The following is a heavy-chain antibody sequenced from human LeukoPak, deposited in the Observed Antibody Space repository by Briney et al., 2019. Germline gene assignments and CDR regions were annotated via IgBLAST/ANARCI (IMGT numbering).Heavy chain of an antibody. CDR2: ISYDGNIK. J-gene: IGHJ4*02. CDR1: GFSFTSYN. V-gene: IGHV3-30*03. CDR3: GRDFVNDAKARFDC. Sequence: GGSLRLSCAASGFSFTSYNFHWVRQAPGKGLQWLGFISYDGNIKYEDSVKGRFTISRDNSKNTLYLQMNRLRAEDTAIYYCGRDFVNDAKARFDCWGQGTLVTVSS. D-gene: IGHD4/OR15-4a*01.